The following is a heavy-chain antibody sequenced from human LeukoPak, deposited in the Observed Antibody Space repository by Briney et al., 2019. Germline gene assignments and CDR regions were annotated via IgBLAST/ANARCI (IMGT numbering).Heavy chain of an antibody. Sequence: PGGSLRLSCAASGFTFSSYAMSWVRQAPGKGLEWVSAISGSGGSTYYADSVKGRFTISRDNSKNTLYLQMNSLRADDTAVYYCAKDPYVYVWGSYRSNWGQGTLVTVSS. CDR2: ISGSGGST. CDR1: GFTFSSYA. D-gene: IGHD3-16*02. CDR3: AKDPYVYVWGSYRSN. J-gene: IGHJ4*02. V-gene: IGHV3-23*01.